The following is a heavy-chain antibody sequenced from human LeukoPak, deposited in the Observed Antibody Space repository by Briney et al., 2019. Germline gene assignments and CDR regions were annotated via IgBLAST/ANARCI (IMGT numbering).Heavy chain of an antibody. CDR1: GGSISSTTSC. D-gene: IGHD2-2*03. CDR3: ARHGSTDYFDY. J-gene: IGHJ4*02. V-gene: IGHV4-39*01. Sequence: SETLSLTCAVSGGSISSTTSCWGWLRQPPGKGLECFVRMYYSRTTFYNSSLKSRVTISVDTSKNQLSLRLSSVTAADTAVYYCARHGSTDYFDYWGQGTLVTVSS. CDR2: MYYSRTT.